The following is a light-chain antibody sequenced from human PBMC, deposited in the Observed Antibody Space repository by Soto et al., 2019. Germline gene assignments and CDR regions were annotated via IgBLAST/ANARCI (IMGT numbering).Light chain of an antibody. Sequence: IVMTQSPATLSVSPGERVTLSCRASQSVSTNLAWYQQKPGQAPRLLISGASTRATGIPARFSGSGSGTEFTLTISTLQSEDFAVYYCQQYNEWPPWTFGQGTKVEI. CDR3: QQYNEWPPWT. V-gene: IGKV3-15*01. J-gene: IGKJ1*01. CDR1: QSVSTN. CDR2: GAS.